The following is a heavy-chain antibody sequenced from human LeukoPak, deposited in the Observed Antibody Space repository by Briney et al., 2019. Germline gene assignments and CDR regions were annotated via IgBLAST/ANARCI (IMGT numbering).Heavy chain of an antibody. J-gene: IGHJ6*03. CDR2: LYSAGTT. Sequence: PGGSLRLPCEASGFTISSNYMSWVRQAPGKGLEWVSVLYSAGTTYYTDSVKGRFTISRDNSKNTLYLQMNSLIAEDTAVYYCARRADINYFYMDVWGKGTTVTVSS. CDR1: GFTISSNY. V-gene: IGHV3-66*02. CDR3: ARRADINYFYMDV.